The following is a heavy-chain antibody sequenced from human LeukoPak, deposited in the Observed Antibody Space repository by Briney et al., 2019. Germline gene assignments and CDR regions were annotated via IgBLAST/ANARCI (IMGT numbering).Heavy chain of an antibody. CDR2: IYYSGST. Sequence: KASQTLSLTCTVSGGSISSGDYYWSWIRQPPGKGLEWIGYIYYSGSTNYNPSLKSRVTISVDTSKNQFSLKLSSVTAADTAVHYCARHVRTMVRGRGNFDYWGQGTLVTVSS. CDR1: GGSISSGDYY. J-gene: IGHJ4*02. V-gene: IGHV4-30-4*01. D-gene: IGHD3-10*01. CDR3: ARHVRTMVRGRGNFDY.